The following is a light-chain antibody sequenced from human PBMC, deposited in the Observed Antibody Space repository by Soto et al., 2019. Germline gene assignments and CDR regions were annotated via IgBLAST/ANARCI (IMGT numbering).Light chain of an antibody. CDR1: QSVGSN. J-gene: IGKJ4*01. V-gene: IGKV3-15*01. CDR3: QQYKSWPLT. CDR2: GAS. Sequence: EIVMTQSPAALSVSPGDRATLSCRASQSVGSNLAWYQQKPSQAPRLLIYGASTRATGIPARFSGSGSGTAFTLTISSLQSEDFADYYCQQYKSWPLTFGGGTKVEI.